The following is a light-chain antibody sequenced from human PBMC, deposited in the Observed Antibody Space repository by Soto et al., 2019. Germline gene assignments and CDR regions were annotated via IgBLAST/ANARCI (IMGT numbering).Light chain of an antibody. Sequence: VRTQAPSSMSVSPGARATLSCRASQSVSSNLAWYQQKPGQAPRLLIYGASTRATGIPARFSGSGSGTDFTLTISILEPDDFAVDYCQQSAKPPRTVGQGTRLEIK. CDR1: QSVSSN. J-gene: IGKJ5*01. V-gene: IGKV3-15*01. CDR3: QQSAKPPRT. CDR2: GAS.